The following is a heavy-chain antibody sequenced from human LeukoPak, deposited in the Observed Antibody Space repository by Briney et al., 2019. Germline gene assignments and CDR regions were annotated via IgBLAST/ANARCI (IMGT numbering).Heavy chain of an antibody. V-gene: IGHV1-69*05. CDR3: ARFSVVTRSFDY. Sequence: AAVTVSFKASVCTFISYAISWLRQAPARGLDGMGGIIPIFGTANYAQKLRGRVTITTDESTSTDYMELSSVRSEDTAVYYCARFSVVTRSFDYWGQGTLVTVSS. J-gene: IGHJ4*02. CDR1: VCTFISYA. D-gene: IGHD2-21*02. CDR2: IIPIFGTA.